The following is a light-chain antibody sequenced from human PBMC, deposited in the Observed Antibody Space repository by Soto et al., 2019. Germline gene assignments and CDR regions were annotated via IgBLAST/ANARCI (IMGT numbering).Light chain of an antibody. Sequence: QSALTQPPSVSGSPGQSVTISCTGISGDVGGHDFVSWYQQHPGKAPKLIIYDVDKRPSGVPDRFSGSRSGNTASLTISGLQADDEADYYCSSYTTTNTPYVFGSGTKLTVL. CDR2: DVD. J-gene: IGLJ1*01. CDR1: SGDVGGHDF. CDR3: SSYTTTNTPYV. V-gene: IGLV2-11*01.